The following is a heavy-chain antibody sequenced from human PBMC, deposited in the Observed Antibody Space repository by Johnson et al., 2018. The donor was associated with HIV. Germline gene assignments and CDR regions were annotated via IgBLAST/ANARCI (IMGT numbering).Heavy chain of an antibody. CDR1: GFTFSSSA. V-gene: IGHV3-30*04. J-gene: IGHJ3*02. D-gene: IGHD3-9*01. CDR3: ARTEYFGWDRSHAFDI. CDR2: ISYDGGNK. Sequence: QVQLVESGGGVVQPGRSLRLSCAASGFTFSSSAMHWVRQAPGKGLEWVAVISYDGGNKYYADSVKGRFTISRDNSKNSLYLQMNSLRAEDTALYYCARTEYFGWDRSHAFDIWGQGTMVTVSS.